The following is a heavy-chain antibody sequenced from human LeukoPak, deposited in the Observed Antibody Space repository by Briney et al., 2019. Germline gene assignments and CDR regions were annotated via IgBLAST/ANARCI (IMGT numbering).Heavy chain of an antibody. J-gene: IGHJ4*02. D-gene: IGHD6-13*01. CDR3: ARHQSSSWYFDY. Sequence: GESLKISCKGSGSSFTSYWIGRERQMPGKGLEWMGIIYPGDSDTRYSPSFQGQVTISADKSITTAYLQWSSLKASDTAMYYCARHQSSSWYFDYWGQGTLVTVSS. CDR1: GSSFTSYW. V-gene: IGHV5-51*01. CDR2: IYPGDSDT.